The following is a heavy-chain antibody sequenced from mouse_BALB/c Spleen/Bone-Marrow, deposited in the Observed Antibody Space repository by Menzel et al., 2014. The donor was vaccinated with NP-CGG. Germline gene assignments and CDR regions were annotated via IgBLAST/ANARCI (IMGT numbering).Heavy chain of an antibody. CDR1: GFSLTSYG. CDR2: IWSDGST. CDR3: ARSGTDYAMDY. V-gene: IGHV2-6-2*01. D-gene: IGHD4-1*01. Sequence: VKLVESGPDLVAPSQSLSLTCTVSGFSLTSYGLHWVRQPPGKGLEWLGGIWSDGSTTYNSALKSRLSISKDNSKRQVLLKMNRLQTDDTAMYYCARSGTDYAMDYWGQGTSVTVSS. J-gene: IGHJ4*01.